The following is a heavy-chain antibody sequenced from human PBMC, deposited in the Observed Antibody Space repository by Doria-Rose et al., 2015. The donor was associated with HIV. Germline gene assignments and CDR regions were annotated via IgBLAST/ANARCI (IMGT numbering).Heavy chain of an antibody. D-gene: IGHD1-1*01. V-gene: IGHV4-34*01. CDR1: GGSFSGYY. Sequence: QVQLQQWGAGLVKPSETLSLTCAVFGGSFSGYYWSWIRQPPGKGLEWIGDINHSGSTNYITSLKSRFTISLDTSKNLFSMKLSSVTAADTAVYYCARGLLRGGWNDVDYYYGMDVWGQGTTVTVSS. CDR3: ARGLLRGGWNDVDYYYGMDV. J-gene: IGHJ6*02. CDR2: INHSGST.